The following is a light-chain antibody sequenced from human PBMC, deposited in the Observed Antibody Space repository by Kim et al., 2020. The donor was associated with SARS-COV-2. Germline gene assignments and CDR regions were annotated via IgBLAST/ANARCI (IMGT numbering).Light chain of an antibody. CDR2: TAS. Sequence: EIVMTQSPATLSVSPGEGVTLSCRASQSISTNLGWYQQKPGQAPRLLIYTASTRATGIPARFSGSGSGTEFTLTISSLQSEDFAVYSYQQYYDWPWTFGQGTKVDIK. CDR3: QQYYDWPWT. J-gene: IGKJ1*01. V-gene: IGKV3-15*01. CDR1: QSISTN.